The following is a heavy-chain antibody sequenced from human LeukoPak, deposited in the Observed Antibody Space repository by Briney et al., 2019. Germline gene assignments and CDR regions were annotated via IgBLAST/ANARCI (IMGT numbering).Heavy chain of an antibody. CDR1: RFAFSSYW. J-gene: IGHJ4*02. D-gene: IGHD2-2*01. V-gene: IGHV3-7*01. Sequence: QPGGSLRLSCAASRFAFSSYWMSWVRQAPGKGLEWVANIQQDGSEKYYVDSVKGRFTISRDNAKNSLYLQMNSLRAEDTAVYYCARDARVVLDYWGQGTLVTVSS. CDR2: IQQDGSEK. CDR3: ARDARVVLDY.